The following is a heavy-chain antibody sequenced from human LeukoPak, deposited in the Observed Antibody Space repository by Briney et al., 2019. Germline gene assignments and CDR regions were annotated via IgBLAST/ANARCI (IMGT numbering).Heavy chain of an antibody. V-gene: IGHV5-51*01. D-gene: IGHD3-22*01. J-gene: IGHJ4*02. CDR3: ARRRYYDSSGYYDDY. CDR1: GYSFTSYW. Sequence: GESLKISCKGSGYSFTSYWIGWVRQMPGKGLEWMGIIYPGDSDTRYSPSFQGQVTISADKSISTAYLQWSSLKASDTAMYYCARRRYYDSSGYYDDYWGQGTLVIVSS. CDR2: IYPGDSDT.